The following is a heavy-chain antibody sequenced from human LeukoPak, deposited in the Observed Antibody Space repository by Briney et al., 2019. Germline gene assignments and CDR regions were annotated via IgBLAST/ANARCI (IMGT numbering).Heavy chain of an antibody. J-gene: IGHJ5*02. CDR3: ARDSRTVNKTPHNWFDP. V-gene: IGHV4-39*07. D-gene: IGHD4-17*01. CDR2: IYYSGST. CDR1: TFSSYW. Sequence: TFSSYWMSWVRQAPGKGLEWIGSIYYSGSTYYNPSLKSRVTISVDTSKNQFSLKLSSVTAADTAVYYCARDSRTVNKTPHNWFDPWGQGTLVTVSS.